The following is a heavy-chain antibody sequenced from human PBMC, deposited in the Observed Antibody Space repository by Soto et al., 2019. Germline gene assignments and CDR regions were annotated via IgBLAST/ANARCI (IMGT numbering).Heavy chain of an antibody. Sequence: QVQLQQWGAGLLKPSETLSLTCSVYGGSFSGYFWSWIRQPPGKGLEWIGEINHGGSTNYNPSLTSRLAISVDTSKNQFSLKLSSVTAADTALYYCARGLYSGYYVTWGQGTLVTVSS. D-gene: IGHD3-22*01. V-gene: IGHV4-34*01. J-gene: IGHJ5*02. CDR2: INHGGST. CDR3: ARGLYSGYYVT. CDR1: GGSFSGYF.